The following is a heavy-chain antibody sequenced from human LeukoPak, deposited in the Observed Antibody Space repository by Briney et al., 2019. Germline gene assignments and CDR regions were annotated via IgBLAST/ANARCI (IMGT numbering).Heavy chain of an antibody. Sequence: SETLSLTWTVSGGSISSYYWSWIRQPAGKGLEWIGRIYTSGSTNYNPSLKSRVTMSVDTSKNQFSLKLSSVTAADTAVYYCARDRGYCSSTSCSPFDYWGQGTLVTVSS. CDR1: GGSISSYY. CDR3: ARDRGYCSSTSCSPFDY. V-gene: IGHV4-4*07. J-gene: IGHJ4*02. D-gene: IGHD2-2*01. CDR2: IYTSGST.